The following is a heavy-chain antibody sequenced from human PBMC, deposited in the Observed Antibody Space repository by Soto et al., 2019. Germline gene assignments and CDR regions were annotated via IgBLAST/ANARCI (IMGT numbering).Heavy chain of an antibody. CDR3: ARSGDRLRYFDWSPGSTWFGP. CDR2: INPSGGST. V-gene: IGHV1-46*01. J-gene: IGHJ5*02. Sequence: ASVKVSCKASGYTFTSYYMHWVRQAPGQGLEWMGIINPSGGSTSYAQKFQGRVTMTRDTSTSTVYMELSSLRSEDTAVYYCARSGDRLRYFDWSPGSTWFGPWGQGTLVTVSS. CDR1: GYTFTSYY. D-gene: IGHD3-9*01.